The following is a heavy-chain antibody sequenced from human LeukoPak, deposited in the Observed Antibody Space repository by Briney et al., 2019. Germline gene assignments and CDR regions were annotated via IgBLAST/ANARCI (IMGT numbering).Heavy chain of an antibody. V-gene: IGHV4-38-2*02. CDR1: GYAISSGYY. Sequence: LETLSLTCAVSGYAISSGYYGGWIRQPPGKGLGWIGSIYHSGSTYYNRSLKIRVTISVATSKNQSSLKLSSVPAADTAVYYCARDAHYDLWRGYYTGNMDVWGKGTTVTVSS. CDR3: ARDAHYDLWRGYYTGNMDV. D-gene: IGHD3-3*01. J-gene: IGHJ6*03. CDR2: IYHSGST.